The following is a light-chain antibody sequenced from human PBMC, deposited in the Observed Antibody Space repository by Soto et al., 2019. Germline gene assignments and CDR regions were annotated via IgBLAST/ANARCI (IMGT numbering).Light chain of an antibody. J-gene: IGKJ2*01. CDR1: QSISRS. CDR2: DAS. V-gene: IGKV3-11*01. Sequence: EIVLTQSPATLSLSPGQRATLSCRASQSISRSLAWYQHKPGQAPRLLIYDASNRATGIPARFSGSGSGTDFTLTISRLEPEDFAVYYCQQRGNWPPYTFGQGTKLEIK. CDR3: QQRGNWPPYT.